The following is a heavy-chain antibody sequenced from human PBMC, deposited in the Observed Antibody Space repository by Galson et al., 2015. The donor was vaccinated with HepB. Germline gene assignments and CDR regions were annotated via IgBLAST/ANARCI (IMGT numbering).Heavy chain of an antibody. J-gene: IGHJ4*02. D-gene: IGHD5-24*01. V-gene: IGHV1-69*04. Sequence: SVKVSCKASGGTFSSYAISWVRQAPGQGLEWMGRIIPILGITNYAQKFQGRVTITADKSTSTAYMELSSLRSEDTAEYYCAREGRLTWLGKTKTQGPLDYWGQGTLVTVSS. CDR3: AREGRLTWLGKTKTQGPLDY. CDR2: IIPILGIT. CDR1: GGTFSSYA.